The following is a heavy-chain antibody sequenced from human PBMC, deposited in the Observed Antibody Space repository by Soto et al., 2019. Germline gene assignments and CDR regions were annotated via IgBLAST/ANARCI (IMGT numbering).Heavy chain of an antibody. D-gene: IGHD5-12*01. V-gene: IGHV3-11*01. Sequence: QVPLVESGGGLVQPGGSLRLSCAASGFTFSDYYMSWIRQAPGKGLEWVSYISSSGRTIYYADSVKGRFTISRDNAKNSLYLQMNSLRAEDTAVYYCAREDGYNYSPYYYYYYGMDVWGQGTTVTVSS. CDR3: AREDGYNYSPYYYYYYGMDV. CDR1: GFTFSDYY. J-gene: IGHJ6*02. CDR2: ISSSGRTI.